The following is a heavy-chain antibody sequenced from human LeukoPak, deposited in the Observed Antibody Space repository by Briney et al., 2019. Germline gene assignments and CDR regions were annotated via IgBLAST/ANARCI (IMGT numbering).Heavy chain of an antibody. J-gene: IGHJ5*02. CDR2: ITASGGST. D-gene: IGHD3-9*01. V-gene: IGHV3-23*01. CDR3: AKDSNTAYYDILTGHRNWFDP. Sequence: GGSLRLSCAASGFTFSTYAMGWVRQAPGKGLEWVSAITASGGSTYYADSVKGRFTISRDNSKTTLYLQMNSLRAEDTAIYYCAKDSNTAYYDILTGHRNWFDPWGQGTLVTVSS. CDR1: GFTFSTYA.